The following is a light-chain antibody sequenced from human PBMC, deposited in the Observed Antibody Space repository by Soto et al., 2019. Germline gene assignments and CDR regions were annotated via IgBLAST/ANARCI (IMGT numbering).Light chain of an antibody. V-gene: IGLV2-11*01. CDR2: DVS. Sequence: QSALTQPRSVSGSPGQSVTISCTGTSSDVGGYNYVSWYQQHPGKAPKLMIYDVSKRPSGVPDRFSGSKYGNTASLTISGLQAEDEADYYCCSYAGSYFYVFGTGTKLTVL. CDR3: CSYAGSYFYV. J-gene: IGLJ1*01. CDR1: SSDVGGYNY.